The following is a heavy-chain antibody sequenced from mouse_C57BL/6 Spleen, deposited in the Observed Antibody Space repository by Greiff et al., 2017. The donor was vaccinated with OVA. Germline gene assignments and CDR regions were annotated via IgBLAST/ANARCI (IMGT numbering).Heavy chain of an antibody. Sequence: DVKLVESGGGLVKPGGSLKLSCAASGFTFSSYAMSWVRQTPEKRLEWVATISDGGSYTYYPDNVKGRFTISRDNAKNNLYLQMSHLKSEDTAMYYCATITTVVDWYFDVWGTGTTVTVSS. CDR1: GFTFSSYA. CDR2: ISDGGSYT. D-gene: IGHD1-1*01. CDR3: ATITTVVDWYFDV. V-gene: IGHV5-4*03. J-gene: IGHJ1*03.